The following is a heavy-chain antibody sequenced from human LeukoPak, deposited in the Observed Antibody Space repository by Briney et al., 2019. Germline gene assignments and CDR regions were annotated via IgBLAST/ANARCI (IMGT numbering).Heavy chain of an antibody. CDR3: ARLRGNYFPDY. CDR2: IYYSGST. J-gene: IGHJ4*02. Sequence: SETLSLTCAVSGGSMTNYYWAWIRQPPGKGLEWIVYIYYSGSTNYNPSLKSRLTISVDTSKNHFSLRLGSVTAADTAGYYCARLRGNYFPDYWGQGTLVTVSS. V-gene: IGHV4-59*01. CDR1: GGSMTNYY. D-gene: IGHD4-11*01.